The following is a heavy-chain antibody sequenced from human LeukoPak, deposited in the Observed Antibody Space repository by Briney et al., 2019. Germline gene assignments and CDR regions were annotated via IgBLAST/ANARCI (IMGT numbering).Heavy chain of an antibody. CDR2: INSDGSST. J-gene: IGHJ4*02. D-gene: IGHD5-18*01. CDR1: GFTFSSYW. Sequence: GGSLRLSCAASGFTFSSYWMHWVRQAPGKGLVWVSRINSDGSSTSYADSVKGRFTISRDNAKNTLYLQMNSLRAEDTAVYYCASWSNSYGYSYYFDYWGQGTLVTVSS. V-gene: IGHV3-74*01. CDR3: ASWSNSYGYSYYFDY.